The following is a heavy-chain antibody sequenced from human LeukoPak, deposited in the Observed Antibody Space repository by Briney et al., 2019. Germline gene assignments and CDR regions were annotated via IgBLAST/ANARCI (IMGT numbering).Heavy chain of an antibody. Sequence: SETLSLTCTVSGGSISSYYWSWIRQPPGKGLEWIGYIYYSGSTYYNPSLKSRVTISVDTSKNQFSLQLNSVTPEDTAVYYCARDRYSSSWYLLSSEGGLDYWGQGTLVTVSS. CDR2: IYYSGST. CDR3: ARDRYSSSWYLLSSEGGLDY. J-gene: IGHJ4*02. CDR1: GGSISSYY. V-gene: IGHV4-59*12. D-gene: IGHD6-13*01.